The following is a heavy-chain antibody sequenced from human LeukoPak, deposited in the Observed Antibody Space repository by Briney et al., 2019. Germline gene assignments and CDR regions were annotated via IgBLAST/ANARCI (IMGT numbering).Heavy chain of an antibody. D-gene: IGHD3-10*01. CDR1: GGSISSSSYY. J-gene: IGHJ4*02. Sequence: KPSETLSLTCTVSGGSISSSSYYWGWVRQPPGKGLEWIGSIYYSGSTYYNPSLKSRVTISVDTSKNQFSLKLSSVTAADTAVYYCARLGMVRGAMGGYWGQGTLVTVSS. CDR2: IYYSGST. V-gene: IGHV4-39*01. CDR3: ARLGMVRGAMGGY.